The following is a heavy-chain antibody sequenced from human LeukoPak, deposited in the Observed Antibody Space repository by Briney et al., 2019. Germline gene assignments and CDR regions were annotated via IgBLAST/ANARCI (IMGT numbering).Heavy chain of an antibody. CDR1: GYSISSGYY. CDR2: IYYRGTT. J-gene: IGHJ4*02. CDR3: ARGTFWSGYYHDY. Sequence: KPSETLSLTCTVSGYSISSGYYWGWIRQPPGKGLEWIGTIYYRGTTNYNPSLKSRVTISLNTSKTQFSLKLSSVTAADTAVYYCARGTFWSGYYHDYWGQGTLVTVSS. D-gene: IGHD3-3*01. V-gene: IGHV4-38-2*02.